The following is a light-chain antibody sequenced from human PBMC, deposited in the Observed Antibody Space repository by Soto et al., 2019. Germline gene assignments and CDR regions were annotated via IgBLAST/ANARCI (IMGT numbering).Light chain of an antibody. CDR1: QDISNY. V-gene: IGKV1-27*01. Sequence: DIQMTQSPSSLSASVGDRVTMTCRASQDISNYLAWYQQKPGKVPKVLIYDASTLQSGVPSRFSGSGSGTDFTLIISSLQPEDAATYYCQKYSTAPRAWTFGQGTKVEIK. CDR2: DAS. CDR3: QKYSTAPRAWT. J-gene: IGKJ1*01.